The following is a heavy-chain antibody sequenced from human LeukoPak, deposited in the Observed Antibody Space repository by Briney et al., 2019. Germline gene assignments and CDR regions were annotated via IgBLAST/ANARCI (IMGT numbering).Heavy chain of an antibody. Sequence: VKVSCKASGGTFSSYAISWVRQAPGQGLEWMGGIIPIFGTANYAQKFQGRVTITADKSTSTAYMELSSLRSEDTAVYYCARAQTPYYYDSSGYYIDYWGQGTLVTVSS. J-gene: IGHJ4*02. CDR3: ARAQTPYYYDSSGYYIDY. CDR2: IIPIFGTA. D-gene: IGHD3-22*01. CDR1: GGTFSSYA. V-gene: IGHV1-69*13.